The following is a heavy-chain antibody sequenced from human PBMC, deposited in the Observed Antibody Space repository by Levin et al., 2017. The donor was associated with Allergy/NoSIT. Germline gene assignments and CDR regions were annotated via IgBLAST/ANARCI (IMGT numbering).Heavy chain of an antibody. V-gene: IGHV4-30-2*01. J-gene: IGHJ5*02. CDR2: IYHSAST. D-gene: IGHD6-19*01. Sequence: PSETLSLTCAVSGDSISSGGYSWTWIRQPPGKGLEWIGYIYHSASTYYNPSLKSRVTISVDRSKNQFSLRLSSVTAADTAVYYCVRGLAGNWFDPWGQGTLVTVSS. CDR3: VRGLAGNWFDP. CDR1: GDSISSGGYS.